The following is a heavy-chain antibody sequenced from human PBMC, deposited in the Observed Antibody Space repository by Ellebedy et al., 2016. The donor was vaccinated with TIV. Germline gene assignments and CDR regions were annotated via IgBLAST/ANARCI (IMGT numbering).Heavy chain of an antibody. Sequence: PGGSLRLSCAASGFTFSSYGMHWVRQAPGKGLEWVAIISYDGSNEVYADSVKGRFTISRDNSKTTLSLQLNSLRADDTAVYYCARGMTNHYFDYWGQGTLVTVSS. J-gene: IGHJ4*02. D-gene: IGHD4-11*01. CDR2: ISYDGSNE. CDR1: GFTFSSYG. CDR3: ARGMTNHYFDY. V-gene: IGHV3-30*03.